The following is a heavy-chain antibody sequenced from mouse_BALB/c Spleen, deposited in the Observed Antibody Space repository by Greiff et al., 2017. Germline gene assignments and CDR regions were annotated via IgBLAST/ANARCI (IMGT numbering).Heavy chain of an antibody. J-gene: IGHJ2*01. CDR2: IYPGSGST. V-gene: IGHV1-55*01. CDR1: GYNFTSYW. Sequence: QVQLQQPGAELVKPGTSVKLSCKASGYNFTSYWINWVKLRPGQGLEWIGDIYPGSGSTNYNEKFKSKATLTVDTSSSTAYMQLSSLAYEDSALYYCARCPNYYGSSYFDYWGQGTTLTVSS. CDR3: ARCPNYYGSSYFDY. D-gene: IGHD1-1*01.